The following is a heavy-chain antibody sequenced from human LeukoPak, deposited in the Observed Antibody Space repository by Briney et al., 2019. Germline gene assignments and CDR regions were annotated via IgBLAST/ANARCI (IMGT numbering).Heavy chain of an antibody. Sequence: SETLSLTCTVSGGSISSYYWSWIRQPPGKGLEWIGYISDSGSTNYNPSLKSRVTISVDTSKNQFSLKLSSVTAADTAVYYCARQGYLVATIYPFDYWGQGTLVTVSS. V-gene: IGHV4-59*08. J-gene: IGHJ4*02. CDR2: ISDSGST. CDR1: GGSISSYY. D-gene: IGHD5-12*01. CDR3: ARQGYLVATIYPFDY.